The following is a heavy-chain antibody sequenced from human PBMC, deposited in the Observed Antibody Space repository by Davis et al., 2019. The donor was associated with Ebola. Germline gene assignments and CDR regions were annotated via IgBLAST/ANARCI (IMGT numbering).Heavy chain of an antibody. Sequence: GESLKISCAASGFTFSTYNMDWVRQAPGKGLEWVANIGSDTHYADSVKGRFTISRDNAKNSLYLQMNSLRADDTAVYYCARDDYDFWGGYSAVYYYGMDVWGKGTTVTVSS. CDR2: IGSDT. CDR3: ARDDYDFWGGYSAVYYYGMDV. V-gene: IGHV3-21*05. D-gene: IGHD3-3*01. CDR1: GFTFSTYN. J-gene: IGHJ6*04.